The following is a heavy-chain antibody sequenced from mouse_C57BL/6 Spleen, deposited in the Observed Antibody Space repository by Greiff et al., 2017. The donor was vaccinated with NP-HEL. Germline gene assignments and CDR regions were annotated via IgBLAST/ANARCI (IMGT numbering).Heavy chain of an antibody. Sequence: QVQLQQPGAELVMPGASVKLSCKASGYTFTSYWMHWVKQRPGQGLEWIGEIDPSDSYTNYNQKFKGKSTLTVDKSSSTAYMQLSSLTSEDSAVYFCASSYDYVAWFAYWGQGTLVTVSA. CDR2: IDPSDSYT. J-gene: IGHJ3*01. CDR3: ASSYDYVAWFAY. D-gene: IGHD2-4*01. V-gene: IGHV1-69*01. CDR1: GYTFTSYW.